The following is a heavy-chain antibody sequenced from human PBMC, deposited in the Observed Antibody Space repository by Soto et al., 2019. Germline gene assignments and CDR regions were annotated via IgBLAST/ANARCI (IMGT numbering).Heavy chain of an antibody. CDR1: GFTFSSYW. J-gene: IGHJ4*02. Sequence: EVQLVESGGGLVQPEGSLRLSCVASGFTFSSYWMSWVRQAPGKGLEWVANIKQDGSKKYYVDSVKGRFTISRDNAKNSLYLEMNSLSAEDTAVYYCAIATCSSSTCYAVYFDSWGQGTLVTVSS. CDR2: IKQDGSKK. CDR3: AIATCSSSTCYAVYFDS. D-gene: IGHD2-2*01. V-gene: IGHV3-7*01.